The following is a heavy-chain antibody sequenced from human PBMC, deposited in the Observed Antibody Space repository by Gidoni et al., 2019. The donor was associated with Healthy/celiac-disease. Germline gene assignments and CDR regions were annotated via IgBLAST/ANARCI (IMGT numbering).Heavy chain of an antibody. J-gene: IGHJ5*02. CDR1: GLTFSIYA. V-gene: IGHV3-23*01. D-gene: IGHD6-13*01. CDR2: IIGCGVIT. CDR3: AKGIAAAGLFDP. Sequence: EVQMLESGGGLVQPGGSLRLSCAASGLTFSIYAMSWVRQAPGKGLEWVSAIIGCGVITYCADSVKGRLTSARDNSKNTLYLQMNSLRAEDTAVYYCAKGIAAAGLFDPWGQGTLVTVSS.